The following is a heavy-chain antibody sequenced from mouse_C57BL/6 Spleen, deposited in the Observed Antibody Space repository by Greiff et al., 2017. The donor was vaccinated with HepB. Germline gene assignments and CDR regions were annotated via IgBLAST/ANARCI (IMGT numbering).Heavy chain of an antibody. Sequence: EVQLVESGGGLVKPGGSLKLSCAASGFTFSDYGMHWVRQAPEKGLEWVAYISSGSSTIYYADTVKGRFTISRDNAKNTLFLQMTSLRSEDTAMYYCARGEAGLWFAYWGQGTLVTVSA. CDR3: ARGEAGLWFAY. J-gene: IGHJ3*01. V-gene: IGHV5-17*01. CDR2: ISSGSSTI. CDR1: GFTFSDYG. D-gene: IGHD6-1*01.